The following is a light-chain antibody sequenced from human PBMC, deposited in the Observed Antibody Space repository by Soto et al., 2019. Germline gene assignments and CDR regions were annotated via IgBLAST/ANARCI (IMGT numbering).Light chain of an antibody. CDR1: QSVRSY. CDR3: QQRYDWPPLT. CDR2: GAS. Sequence: EIVLTQSPATLSLSPGERATLSCRASQSVRSYLAWYQQKPGQAPRLLIYGASNRATGIPARFSGSGSGTDFTLTISSLEPEDSAVYYCQQRYDWPPLTFGGGTKVEIK. J-gene: IGKJ4*01. V-gene: IGKV3-11*01.